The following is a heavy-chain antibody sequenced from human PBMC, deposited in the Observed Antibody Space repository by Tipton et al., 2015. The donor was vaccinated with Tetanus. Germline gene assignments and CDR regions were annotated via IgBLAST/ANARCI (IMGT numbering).Heavy chain of an antibody. CDR3: ARDQGGGRVARLNWFGP. J-gene: IGHJ5*02. CDR2: IYYSGST. CDR1: GASISSGGYF. D-gene: IGHD3-16*01. V-gene: IGHV4-31*03. Sequence: LSLTCSVSGASISSGGYFWNWIRHRPGKGLEWIGYIYYSGSTFYNPSLKSRVTISVDTSNNQFSLRLSSVTAADTAVYYCARDQGGGRVARLNWFGPWGQGTLVTVSS.